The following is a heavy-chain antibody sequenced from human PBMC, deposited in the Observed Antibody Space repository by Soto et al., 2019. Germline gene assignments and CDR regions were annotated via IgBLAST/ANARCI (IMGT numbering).Heavy chain of an antibody. J-gene: IGHJ6*02. V-gene: IGHV1-69*13. CDR1: GGTFSSYA. Sequence: EASVKVSCKASGGTFSSYAISWVRQAPGQGLEWMGGIIPIFGTANYAQKFQGRVTITADESTSTAYMELSSLRSEDTAVYYCARYPWGYCTNGVCSRHYYYGMDVWGQGTTVTVSS. D-gene: IGHD2-8*01. CDR3: ARYPWGYCTNGVCSRHYYYGMDV. CDR2: IIPIFGTA.